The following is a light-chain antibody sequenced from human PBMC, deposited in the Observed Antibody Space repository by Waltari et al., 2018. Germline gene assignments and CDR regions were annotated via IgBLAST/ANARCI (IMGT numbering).Light chain of an antibody. CDR2: KGI. Sequence: QTVVTQEPSLSVSPGGTVTLTCALSSGSVSSTSYPTWYQQTPGQPPRTLVYKGISRSSGVPDRFSGSILGNTAALTITGAQADDEADYYCSMYMGSGVWVFGGGTKLTGL. V-gene: IGLV8-61*01. CDR1: SGSVSSTSY. CDR3: SMYMGSGVWV. J-gene: IGLJ3*02.